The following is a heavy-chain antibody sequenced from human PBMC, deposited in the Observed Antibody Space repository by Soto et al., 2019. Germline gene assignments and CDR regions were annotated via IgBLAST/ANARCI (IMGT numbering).Heavy chain of an antibody. CDR3: VGASMWTGKGLEY. CDR2: ISYDGSNK. Sequence: PGGSLRLSCVTSGFTFKSYTLHWVRQTPGRGLQWVAVISYDGSNKYYADSVRGRFTISRDNSSSTPYLQMNSLRADDSAVYYCVGASMWTGKGLEYWGQGALVTVSS. J-gene: IGHJ4*02. D-gene: IGHD3-10*02. V-gene: IGHV3-30-3*01. CDR1: GFTFKSYT.